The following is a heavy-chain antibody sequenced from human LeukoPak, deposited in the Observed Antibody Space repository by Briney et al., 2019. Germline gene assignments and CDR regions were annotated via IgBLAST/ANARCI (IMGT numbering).Heavy chain of an antibody. CDR2: ISSSSSYI. V-gene: IGHV3-21*01. J-gene: IGHJ3*02. CDR1: GFTFSSYS. Sequence: PGGSLRLSCAASGFTFSSYSMNWVRQAPGKGLEWVSSISSSSSYIYYADSVKGRFTISRDNAKNSLYLQMNSLRAEDTAVYYCARDLGRGYCSGGSCYPTDAFDIWGQGTMVTVSS. D-gene: IGHD2-15*01. CDR3: ARDLGRGYCSGGSCYPTDAFDI.